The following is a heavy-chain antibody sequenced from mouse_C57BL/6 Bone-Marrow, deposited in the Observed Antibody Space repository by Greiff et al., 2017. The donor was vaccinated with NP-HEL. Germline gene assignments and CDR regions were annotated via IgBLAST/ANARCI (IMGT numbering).Heavy chain of an antibody. D-gene: IGHD2-2*01. CDR2: INPNNGGT. CDR1: GYTFTDYN. CDR3: AIKRGWLPHFDV. J-gene: IGHJ1*03. Sequence: VQLKESGPELVKPGASVKIPCKASGYTFTDYNMDWVKQSHGKSLEWIGDINPNNGGTIYNQKFKGKATLTVDKSSSTAYMELRSLTSEDTAVYYCAIKRGWLPHFDVWGTGTTVTVSS. V-gene: IGHV1-18*01.